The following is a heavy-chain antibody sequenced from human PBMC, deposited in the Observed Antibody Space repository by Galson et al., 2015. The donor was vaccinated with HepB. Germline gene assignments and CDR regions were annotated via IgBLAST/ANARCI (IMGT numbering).Heavy chain of an antibody. CDR1: GFTFSSYW. V-gene: IGHV3-7*03. CDR2: IKQDGSEK. Sequence: SLRLSCAASGFTFSSYWMSWVRQAPGKGLEWVANIKQDGSEKYYVDSVKGRFTISRDNAKNSLYLQMNSLRAEDTAVYYCARLYSSGWYRFRYYFDYWGQGTLVTVSS. J-gene: IGHJ4*02. D-gene: IGHD6-19*01. CDR3: ARLYSSGWYRFRYYFDY.